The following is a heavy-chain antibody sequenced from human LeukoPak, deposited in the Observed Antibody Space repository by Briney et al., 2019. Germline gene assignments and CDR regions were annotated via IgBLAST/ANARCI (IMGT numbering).Heavy chain of an antibody. Sequence: GGSLRLSCAASGFTFSSYAMHWVRQAPGKGLEGVAVISYDGSNKYYADSVKGRFTISRDNSKNTLYLQMNSLRAEDTAVYYCARDFSSSSQAGGYYYYYMDVWGKGTTVTVSS. CDR3: ARDFSSSSQAGGYYYYYMDV. D-gene: IGHD6-6*01. CDR2: ISYDGSNK. V-gene: IGHV3-30*04. CDR1: GFTFSSYA. J-gene: IGHJ6*03.